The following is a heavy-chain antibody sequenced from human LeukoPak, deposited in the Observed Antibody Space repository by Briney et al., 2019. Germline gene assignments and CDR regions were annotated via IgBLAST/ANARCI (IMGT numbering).Heavy chain of an antibody. D-gene: IGHD6-19*01. CDR3: AGDKTTGGWYEFDY. J-gene: IGHJ4*02. V-gene: IGHV3-53*01. Sequence: GGSLRLSCAASGFTVSSNYMSWVRQGPGKGLECVSVISNDGDTYYADPVKGRFTISRDTSKNTVSLQMNSLRAEDTAVYYCAGDKTTGGWYEFDYWGQGTLVTVSS. CDR2: ISNDGDT. CDR1: GFTVSSNY.